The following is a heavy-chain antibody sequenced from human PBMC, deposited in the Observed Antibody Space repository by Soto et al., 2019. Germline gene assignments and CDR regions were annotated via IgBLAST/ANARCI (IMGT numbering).Heavy chain of an antibody. D-gene: IGHD2-15*01. CDR2: IDPGTGNT. CDR3: ARAGRVVVPAYWFDF. V-gene: IGHV1-3*01. CDR1: GYTFITYA. Sequence: QVQLVQSGAEVKKPGASLRVSCKSSGYTFITYAMYWVRQAPGQSPEWMGWIDPGTGNTKYSQKFQGRVTITSDTCVRTVYMEMSSLTSGDTAVYYCARAGRVVVPAYWFDFWGQRTLVTVSS. J-gene: IGHJ5*01.